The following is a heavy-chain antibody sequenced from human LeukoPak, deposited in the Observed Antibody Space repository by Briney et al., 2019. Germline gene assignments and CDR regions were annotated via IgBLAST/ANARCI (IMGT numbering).Heavy chain of an antibody. Sequence: GVSVELSCKACRYTFSIYYMHCVRQPPRQGLEWMVIINPNWCSTSYAQKFQGRVTMTGDTYTSTVYMELSRLRCEETAVYSCERDMDYYGSGSYYSNWFAPWGQGTLVTVSS. CDR2: INPNWCST. V-gene: IGHV1-46*01. CDR3: ERDMDYYGSGSYYSNWFAP. CDR1: RYTFSIYY. D-gene: IGHD3-10*01. J-gene: IGHJ5*02.